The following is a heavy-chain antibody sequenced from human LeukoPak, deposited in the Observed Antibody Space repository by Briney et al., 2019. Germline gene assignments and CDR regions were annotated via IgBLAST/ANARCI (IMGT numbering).Heavy chain of an antibody. CDR1: GVALSSDR. Sequence: GGTLRLSCALSGVALSSDRMGWGCQAPGEGLEWVADLKQDGSEKYYVDSVKSRFTISRDNAKNSMYLQMTSLRAEDTAVYYCARLPDSSGAFDIWGQGTMVTVSS. CDR3: ARLPDSSGAFDI. V-gene: IGHV3-7*01. D-gene: IGHD3-22*01. CDR2: LKQDGSEK. J-gene: IGHJ3*02.